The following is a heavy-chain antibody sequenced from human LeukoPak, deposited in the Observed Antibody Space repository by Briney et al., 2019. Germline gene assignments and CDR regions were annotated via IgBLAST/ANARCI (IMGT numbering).Heavy chain of an antibody. CDR1: GFTFSSYG. CDR2: IWYDGSNK. D-gene: IGHD3-16*02. Sequence: GGSLRLSCAASGFTFSSYGMHWVRQAPGKGLEWVVVIWYDGSNKYYADSVKGRFTISRDNSKNTLYLQMNSLRAEDTAVYYCARDRYTPYYFDYWGQGTLVTVSS. CDR3: ARDRYTPYYFDY. J-gene: IGHJ4*02. V-gene: IGHV3-33*01.